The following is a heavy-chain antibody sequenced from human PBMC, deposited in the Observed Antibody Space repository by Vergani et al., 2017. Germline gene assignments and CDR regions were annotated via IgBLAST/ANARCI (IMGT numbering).Heavy chain of an antibody. CDR2: IIPIFGTA. V-gene: IGHV1-69*18. D-gene: IGHD2-21*01. CDR3: ARWAALAYCGGDCSGFDY. J-gene: IGHJ4*02. Sequence: QVQLVQSGAEVMKPGSSVKVSCKASGGTFSSYAISWVRQAPGQGLEWMGRIIPIFGTANYAQKFQGRVTITADESTSTAYMELSSLRSEDTAVYYCARWAALAYCGGDCSGFDYWGQGTLVTVSS. CDR1: GGTFSSYA.